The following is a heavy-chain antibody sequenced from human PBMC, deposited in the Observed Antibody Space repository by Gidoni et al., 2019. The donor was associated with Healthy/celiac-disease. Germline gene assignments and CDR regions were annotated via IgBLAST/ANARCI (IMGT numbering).Heavy chain of an antibody. CDR1: GGSFSGYY. CDR2: INHSGST. V-gene: IGHV4-34*01. J-gene: IGHJ6*02. Sequence: QVQLQQWGAGLLKPSETLSLTCAVYGGSFSGYYWSWNRQPPVKGLEWIGEINHSGSTNYNPSLKSRVTISVDTSKNQFSLKLSSVTAADTAVYYCARGGYYYGMDVWGQGTTVTVSS. CDR3: ARGGYYYGMDV.